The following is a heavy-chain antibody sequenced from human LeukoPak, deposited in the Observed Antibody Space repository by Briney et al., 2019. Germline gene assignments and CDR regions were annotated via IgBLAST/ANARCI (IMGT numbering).Heavy chain of an antibody. Sequence: GGSLRLSCAASGFPFSNYAMSWVRQAPGKGLEWVSAISNSGDYTYYADSVKGRFTISRDSSKNTLYLQMNTLRAEDTAVYYCAKQDIAVVPASFFFKTEFDFWGQGALVIVSS. J-gene: IGHJ4*02. CDR1: GFPFSNYA. CDR3: AKQDIAVVPASFFFKTEFDF. V-gene: IGHV3-23*01. CDR2: ISNSGDYT. D-gene: IGHD2-2*01.